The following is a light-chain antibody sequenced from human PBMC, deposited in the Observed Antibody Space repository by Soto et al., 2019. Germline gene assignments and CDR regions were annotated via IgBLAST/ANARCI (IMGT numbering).Light chain of an antibody. V-gene: IGKV1-5*03. J-gene: IGKJ2*01. CDR3: QLYHTYLYT. CDR1: QSLGGW. Sequence: DIKMTQSPSSLVASVGDRVTITCRASQSLGGWLAWYQQKPGEAPKLLIYKASTLENGVPSRFSGSGSGTEFTLTIRSLQPADSATYFSQLYHTYLYTFGQGTNLEI. CDR2: KAS.